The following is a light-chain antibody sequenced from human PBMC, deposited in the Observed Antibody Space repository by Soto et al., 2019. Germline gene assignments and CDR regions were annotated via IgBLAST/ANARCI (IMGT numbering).Light chain of an antibody. Sequence: QSALTQPPSASGSPGQSVTISCTGTPSDVGAYKYVSWYQQYPGKAPKLMIYEVTKRPSGVPDRFSGSKSGNTASLTVSGLQAEDEADYYCTSYVGNDIWVFGGGTKLTVL. V-gene: IGLV2-8*01. CDR1: PSDVGAYKY. CDR2: EVT. J-gene: IGLJ3*02. CDR3: TSYVGNDIWV.